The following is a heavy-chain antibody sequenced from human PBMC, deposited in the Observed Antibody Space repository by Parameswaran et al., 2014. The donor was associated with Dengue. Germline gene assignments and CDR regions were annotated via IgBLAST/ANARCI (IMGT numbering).Heavy chain of an antibody. D-gene: IGHD3-9*01. J-gene: IGHJ6*02. CDR2: INPNSGGT. Sequence: WVRQAPGQGLEWMGWINPNSGGTNYAQKFQGWVTMTRDTSISTAYMELSRLRSDDTAVYYCARASYDILTGPSGYYYGMDVWGQGTTVTVSS. CDR3: ARASYDILTGPSGYYYGMDV. V-gene: IGHV1-2*04.